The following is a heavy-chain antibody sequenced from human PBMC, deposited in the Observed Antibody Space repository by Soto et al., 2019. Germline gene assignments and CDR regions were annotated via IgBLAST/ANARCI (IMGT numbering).Heavy chain of an antibody. J-gene: IGHJ4*02. D-gene: IGHD5-18*01. CDR2: IYHSGST. Sequence: QVQLQESGPGLVKPSGTLSLTCAVSGGSISSSNWWSWVRQPPGKGLEWIGEIYHSGSTNYNPSLTXXVXRXXDKSNNQFSLKLSSVTAADTAVYYCARGSCGYFDYWGQGTLVTVSS. CDR3: ARGSCGYFDY. CDR1: GGSISSSNW. V-gene: IGHV4-4*02.